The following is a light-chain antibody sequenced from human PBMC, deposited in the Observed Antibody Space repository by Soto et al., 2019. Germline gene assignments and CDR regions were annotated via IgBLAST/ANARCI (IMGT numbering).Light chain of an antibody. CDR3: CSYASSTTYV. Sequence: QSVLTQPASVSGSPGQSITIFCNRTSSDVGSYNLVSWYRQHPRKAPKLMIYEGTKRPSGVSDRFSGSRSGNTASLTISGLQAEDEADYYCCSYASSTTYVFGTGTKVTVL. CDR2: EGT. V-gene: IGLV2-23*01. CDR1: SSDVGSYNL. J-gene: IGLJ1*01.